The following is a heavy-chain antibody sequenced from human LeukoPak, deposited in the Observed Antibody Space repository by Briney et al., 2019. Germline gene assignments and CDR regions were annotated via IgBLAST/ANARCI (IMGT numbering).Heavy chain of an antibody. J-gene: IGHJ4*02. V-gene: IGHV3-48*04. CDR2: ISSSGSTI. CDR3: ARGERWLQSRVDY. Sequence: PGGSLRLSCAASGFTFSSYAMSWVRQAPGKGLEWVSYISSSGSTIYYADSVKGRFTISRDNAKNSLYLQMNSLRAEDTAVYYCARGERWLQSRVDYWGQGTLVTVSS. D-gene: IGHD5-12*01. CDR1: GFTFSSYA.